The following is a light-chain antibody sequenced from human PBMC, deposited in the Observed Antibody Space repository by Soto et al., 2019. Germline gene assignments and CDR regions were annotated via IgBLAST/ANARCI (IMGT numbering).Light chain of an antibody. CDR2: RNN. CDR1: SSNIGSNY. V-gene: IGLV1-47*01. J-gene: IGLJ2*01. Sequence: QSVLTQPPSASGTPVQRVTISCSGSSSNIGSNYVYWYQHLPGTAPKLLIYRNNQRPSGVPDRFSGSKSRTSASLAISGLRSEDEAVYYCAAWDDGLCAHVVLGGGTKLTV. CDR3: AAWDDGLCAHVV.